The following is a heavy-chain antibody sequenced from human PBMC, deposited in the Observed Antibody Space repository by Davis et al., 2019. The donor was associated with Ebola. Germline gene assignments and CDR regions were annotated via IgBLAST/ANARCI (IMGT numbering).Heavy chain of an antibody. CDR2: IYYSGST. V-gene: IGHV4-59*02. Sequence: GSLRLSCTVSGGSVSNYYWSWIRQPPGKGLEWIGYIYYSGSTNYNPSLKSRVTISVDTSKNQFSLKLSSVTAADTAVYYCAGGCSSTSCYGVFDYWGQGTLVTVSS. CDR1: GGSVSNYY. J-gene: IGHJ4*02. D-gene: IGHD2-2*01. CDR3: AGGCSSTSCYGVFDY.